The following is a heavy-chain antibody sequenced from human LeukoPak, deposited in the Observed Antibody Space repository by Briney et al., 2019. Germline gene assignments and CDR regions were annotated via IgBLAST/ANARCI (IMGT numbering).Heavy chain of an antibody. CDR3: AKGADGSGYYPSASAFDI. J-gene: IGHJ3*02. Sequence: GGSLRLSCAASGFIFSTYGMHWVRQAPGKGLEWVAIISFDGNYKYYADSVKGRFTNSRDNSKNTLYLEMNSLRAEDTALYYCAKGADGSGYYPSASAFDIWGQGTMVTVSS. D-gene: IGHD3-22*01. V-gene: IGHV3-30*18. CDR1: GFIFSTYG. CDR2: ISFDGNYK.